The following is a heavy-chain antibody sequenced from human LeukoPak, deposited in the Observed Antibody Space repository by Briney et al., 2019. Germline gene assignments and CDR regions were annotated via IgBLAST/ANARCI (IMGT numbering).Heavy chain of an antibody. CDR2: VCRNGDT. Sequence: SETLSLTCAVSGYSISSDYFWGWNRQPPGKGLEWIGSVCRNGDTNYNPPLKSRVTISIDTSKNQFSLKLTSVTAADTAVYYCARHPYGLVREAFFDPWGQGTLVTVSS. D-gene: IGHD6-19*01. V-gene: IGHV4-38-2*01. CDR3: ARHPYGLVREAFFDP. J-gene: IGHJ5*02. CDR1: GYSISSDYF.